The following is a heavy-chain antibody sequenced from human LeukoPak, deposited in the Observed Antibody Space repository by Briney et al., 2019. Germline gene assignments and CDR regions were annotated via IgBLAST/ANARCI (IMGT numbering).Heavy chain of an antibody. V-gene: IGHV4-59*11. CDR3: ASYDSSGYYDTAFDY. J-gene: IGHJ4*02. D-gene: IGHD3-22*01. CDR1: GASIRSHY. CDR2: IYYSGST. Sequence: PSETLSLTCTVSGASIRSHYWSWIRQPPGKGLEWIGYIYYSGSTNYNPSLKSRVTISVDTSKNQFSLKLSSVTAADTAVYYCASYDSSGYYDTAFDYWGQGTLVTVSS.